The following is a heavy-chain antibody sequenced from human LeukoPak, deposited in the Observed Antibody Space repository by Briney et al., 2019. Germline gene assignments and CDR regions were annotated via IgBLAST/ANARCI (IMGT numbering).Heavy chain of an antibody. Sequence: SETLSLTCTVSGGSISTYYWSWIRQPPGKGLEWIGYISYTGNTNYNPSLKSRVTISVDTSNKLFSLKLSSVTAADTAVYYCARDQVHYYGSGSYYLDAFDIWGQGTMVTVSS. CDR3: ARDQVHYYGSGSYYLDAFDI. CDR2: ISYTGNT. D-gene: IGHD3-10*01. J-gene: IGHJ3*02. CDR1: GGSISTYY. V-gene: IGHV4-59*13.